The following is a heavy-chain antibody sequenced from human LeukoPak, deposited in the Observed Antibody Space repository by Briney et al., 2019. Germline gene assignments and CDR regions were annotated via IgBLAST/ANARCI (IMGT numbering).Heavy chain of an antibody. V-gene: IGHV4-31*03. CDR1: GGSISSGGYY. CDR3: ARVRAKCFDY. J-gene: IGHJ4*02. CDR2: IYYSGST. Sequence: SETLSLTCTVSGGSISSGGYYWSWIRQHPGKGLEWIGYIYYSGSTYYNPSLKSRVTISVDMSKNQFSLKLSSVTAADTAVYYCARVRAKCFDYWGQGTLVTVSS.